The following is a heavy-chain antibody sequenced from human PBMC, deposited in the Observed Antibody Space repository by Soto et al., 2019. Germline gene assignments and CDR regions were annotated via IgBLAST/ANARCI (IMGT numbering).Heavy chain of an antibody. CDR2: TFYRSKWYN. CDR1: GDSVSSNSAT. J-gene: IGHJ4*02. V-gene: IGHV6-1*01. CDR3: ARAGTMIWRLLRLFLY. Sequence: PSQTLSLTCAISGDSVSSNSATWNWIRLSPSRGLEWLGRTFYRSKWYNDYAVSLKRRIAINPDTSRNQFSLQLNSVTPEDTAVYYCARAGTMIWRLLRLFLYCVPGTLGTVSS. D-gene: IGHD3-22*01.